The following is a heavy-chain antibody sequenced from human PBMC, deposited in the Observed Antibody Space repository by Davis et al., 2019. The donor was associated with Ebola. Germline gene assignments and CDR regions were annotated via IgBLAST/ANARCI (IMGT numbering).Heavy chain of an antibody. V-gene: IGHV1-3*01. Sequence: ASVKVSCKASGYTFTSYAMHWVRQAPGQRLEWMGWINAGNGNTKYSQKFQGRVTITRDTSASTAYMELSSLRSEDTAVYYCARDLSMGAPDAFDIWGQGTMVTVSS. D-gene: IGHD1-26*01. J-gene: IGHJ3*02. CDR2: INAGNGNT. CDR3: ARDLSMGAPDAFDI. CDR1: GYTFTSYA.